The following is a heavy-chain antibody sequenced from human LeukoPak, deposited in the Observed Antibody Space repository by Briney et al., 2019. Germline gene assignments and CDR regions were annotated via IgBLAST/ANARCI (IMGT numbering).Heavy chain of an antibody. CDR1: GYTFTGYY. D-gene: IGHD3-22*01. CDR3: AGDWIPRVAHLEFTTDLDY. J-gene: IGHJ4*02. V-gene: IGHV1-2*02. CDR2: INPNSGGT. Sequence: ASVKVSCKASGYTFTGYYMHRVRQAPGQGLEWMGWINPNSGGTNYAQKFQGRVTMTRDTSISTAYMELSRLRSDDTAVYYCAGDWIPRVAHLEFTTDLDYWGQGTLVTVSS.